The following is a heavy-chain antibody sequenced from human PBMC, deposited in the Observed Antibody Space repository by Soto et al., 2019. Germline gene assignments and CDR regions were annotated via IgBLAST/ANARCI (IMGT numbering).Heavy chain of an antibody. D-gene: IGHD1-26*01. CDR3: AKAGSGSYLNVADY. Sequence: EVQLVESGGGLVQPGRSLRLSCAASGFTFDDYAMHWVRQAPGKGLEWVSGISWNSGSIGYADSVKGRFTISRDNAKNSLYLQMNSLRAEDTALYYCAKAGSGSYLNVADYWGQGTLVTVSS. J-gene: IGHJ4*02. CDR1: GFTFDDYA. CDR2: ISWNSGSI. V-gene: IGHV3-9*01.